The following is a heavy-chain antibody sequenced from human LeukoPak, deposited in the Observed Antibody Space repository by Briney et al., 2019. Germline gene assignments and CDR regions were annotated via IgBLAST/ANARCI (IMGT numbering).Heavy chain of an antibody. CDR2: MNPNSGNT. CDR1: GYTFTSYD. D-gene: IGHD2-2*02. V-gene: IGHV1-8*01. J-gene: IGHJ5*02. Sequence: ASVKVSCKASGYTFTSYDINWVRQATGQGLEWMGWMNPNSGNTGYAQKFQGRVTMTRNTSISTAYMELSSLRSEDTAVYYCARLFPSLPPRDCSSTSCNRGIGLNWFDPWGQGTQVIVSP. CDR3: ARLFPSLPPRDCSSTSCNRGIGLNWFDP.